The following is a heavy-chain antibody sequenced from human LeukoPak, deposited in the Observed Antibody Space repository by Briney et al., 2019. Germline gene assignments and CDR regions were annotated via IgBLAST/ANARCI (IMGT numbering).Heavy chain of an antibody. CDR3: AKDEGLAYSGYELFDY. V-gene: IGHV3-30*18. J-gene: IGHJ4*02. Sequence: GGSLRLSCAASGFTLSSYGMHWVRQAPGKGLEWVAVISYDGSNKYYADSVKGRFTVSRDNSKNTLYLQMNSLRAEDTAVYYCAKDEGLAYSGYELFDYWGQGTLVTVSS. CDR2: ISYDGSNK. D-gene: IGHD5-12*01. CDR1: GFTLSSYG.